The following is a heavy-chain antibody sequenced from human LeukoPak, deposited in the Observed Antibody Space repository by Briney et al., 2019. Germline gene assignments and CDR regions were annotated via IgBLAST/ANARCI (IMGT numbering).Heavy chain of an antibody. V-gene: IGHV1-2*02. J-gene: IGHJ4*02. CDR1: GYTFTGYY. CDR3: ARDGPFGGVIVIVPYFDY. Sequence: GASVNVSCQASGYTFTGYYMHWVRQAPGQGLEWMGWINPSSGGTHYVQKLRGRVTMTRDTSLSTAYVEVSRLRSDDTAVYYCARDGPFGGVIVIVPYFDYWGQGTLVTVSS. CDR2: INPSSGGT. D-gene: IGHD3-16*02.